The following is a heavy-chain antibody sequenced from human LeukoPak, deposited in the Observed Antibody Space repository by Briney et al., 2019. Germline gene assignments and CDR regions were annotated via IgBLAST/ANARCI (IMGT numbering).Heavy chain of an antibody. CDR2: INSDVSTT. D-gene: IGHD1-26*01. J-gene: IGHJ4*03. V-gene: IGHV3-74*01. CDR1: GLTSRPYW. Sequence: PGGSLRPSCAASGLTSRPYWMHCVRQVPGKGLVWVSRINSDVSTTNYADSVKGRFTISRDNAKNTIYLQMNSLRAEYTAVYHCAKYGRYSSVDYWGPGTVVTVSS. CDR3: AKYGRYSSVDY.